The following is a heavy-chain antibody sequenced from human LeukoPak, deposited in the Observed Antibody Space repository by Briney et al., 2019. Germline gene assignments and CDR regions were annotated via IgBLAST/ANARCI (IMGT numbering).Heavy chain of an antibody. D-gene: IGHD6-6*01. CDR2: IYYSGST. J-gene: IGHJ5*02. V-gene: IGHV4-39*01. CDR1: GGSFSGYY. CDR3: ARHYSSSSEDNWFDP. Sequence: PSETLSLTCAVYGGSFSGYYWGWIRQPPGKGLEWIGSIYYSGSTYYNPSLKSRVTISVDTSKNQFSLKLSSVTAADTAVYYCARHYSSSSEDNWFDPWGQGTLVTVSS.